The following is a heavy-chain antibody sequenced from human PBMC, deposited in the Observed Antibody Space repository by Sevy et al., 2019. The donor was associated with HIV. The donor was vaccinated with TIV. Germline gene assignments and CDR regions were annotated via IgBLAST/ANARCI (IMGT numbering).Heavy chain of an antibody. CDR3: ARGDSSGYDAFDI. V-gene: IGHV3-21*01. D-gene: IGHD3-22*01. CDR2: ISSSSSYI. CDR1: GFTFSSYS. J-gene: IGHJ3*02. Sequence: GGSLRLSCAASGFTFSSYSMNWVRQAPGKGLEWVSSISSSSSYIYYAHSVKGRFTISRDNAKNSLYLQMNSLRAEDTAVYYCARGDSSGYDAFDIWGQGTMVTVSS.